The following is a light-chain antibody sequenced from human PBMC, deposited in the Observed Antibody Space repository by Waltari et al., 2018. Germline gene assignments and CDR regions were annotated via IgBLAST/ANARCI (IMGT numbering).Light chain of an antibody. CDR1: QSVFKY. J-gene: IGKJ4*01. V-gene: IGKV3-11*01. CDR3: QQGSILPLT. CDR2: DTS. Sequence: EIVLTQSPATLSLSAGERVTLSCRASQSVFKYLAWDQLKPGQAPRLLIYDTSKRATGIPARFSGSGSGTDFTLTISNLETEDFALYYCQQGSILPLTFGGGTKVEIK.